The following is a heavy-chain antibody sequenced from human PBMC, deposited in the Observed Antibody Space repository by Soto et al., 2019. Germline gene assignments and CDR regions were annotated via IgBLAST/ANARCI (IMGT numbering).Heavy chain of an antibody. J-gene: IGHJ3*02. Sequence: QVQLQQWGAGLLKPSETLSLTYDVHGGSFSGCYWSWIRQPPGGGLEWIGEINPGGSTNYNPSLKSRVALSVDTSKSQFSLNLTSLTAADTAVYYCAREGLWFGELLPFDIWGQGTMVTVSS. CDR2: INPGGST. V-gene: IGHV4-34*01. CDR1: GGSFSGCY. CDR3: AREGLWFGELLPFDI. D-gene: IGHD3-10*01.